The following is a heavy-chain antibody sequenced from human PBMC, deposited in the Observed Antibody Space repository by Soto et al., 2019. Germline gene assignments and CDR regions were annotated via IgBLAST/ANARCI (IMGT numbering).Heavy chain of an antibody. Sequence: EVQLVESGGGLVQPGRSLRLSCAASGFTFHNYAMHWVRQAPGKGLEWVSGISWNSADIGYADSVKGRFTISRDNAKHTLYLQMTSLRAEDTALYYCSRDTVGSGISAAGDWGKGTLVTVS. J-gene: IGHJ4*02. CDR3: SRDTVGSGISAAGD. V-gene: IGHV3-9*01. D-gene: IGHD6-13*01. CDR2: ISWNSADI. CDR1: GFTFHNYA.